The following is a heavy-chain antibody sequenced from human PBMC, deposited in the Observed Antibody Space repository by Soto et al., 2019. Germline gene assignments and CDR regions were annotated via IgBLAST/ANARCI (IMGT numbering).Heavy chain of an antibody. CDR1: GYTFTSYG. Sequence: ASVKVSCKASGYTFTSYGISWVRQAPGQGLEWMGWISAYNGNTNYAQKLQGRVTMTTDTSTSTAYMELRSLRSDDTAVYYCARDFLYYYDNSALKDAFDIWGQGTMVTVSS. CDR3: ARDFLYYYDNSALKDAFDI. D-gene: IGHD3-22*01. CDR2: ISAYNGNT. J-gene: IGHJ3*02. V-gene: IGHV1-18*01.